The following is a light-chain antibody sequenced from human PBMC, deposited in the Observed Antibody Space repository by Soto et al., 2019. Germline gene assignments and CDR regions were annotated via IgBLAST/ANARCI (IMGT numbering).Light chain of an antibody. CDR1: SSDVGDYNY. CDR3: SSYISNSIVV. Sequence: QSALTQPASVSGSPGQSITISCTGTSSDVGDYNYVSWYQQHPGKAPKLMIYEVSHRPSGVSNRFSGSKSGYTASLTISGLQDEDEADYYCSSYISNSIVVFGRGTQLTVL. CDR2: EVS. V-gene: IGLV2-14*01. J-gene: IGLJ2*01.